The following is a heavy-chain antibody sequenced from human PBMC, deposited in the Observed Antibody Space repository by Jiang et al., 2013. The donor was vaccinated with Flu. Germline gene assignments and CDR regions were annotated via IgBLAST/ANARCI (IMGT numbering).Heavy chain of an antibody. D-gene: IGHD3-9*01. V-gene: IGHV6-1*01. CDR1: GDSVSSYSAA. CDR3: ARGAHILTGYYNYYYFDL. J-gene: IGHJ2*01. Sequence: QTLSLTCAISGDSVSSYSAAWNWIRQSPSRGLEWLGRTYYRSKWYNDYAGSVKSRITINPXTSKNQFSLQLNTVTPEDTAVYYCARGAHILTGYYNYYYFDLWGRGTLVTV. CDR2: TYYRSKWYN.